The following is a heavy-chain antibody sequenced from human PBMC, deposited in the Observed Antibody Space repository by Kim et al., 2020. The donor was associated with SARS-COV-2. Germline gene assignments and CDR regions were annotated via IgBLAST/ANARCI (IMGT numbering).Heavy chain of an antibody. Sequence: GGSLRLSCAASGFTFSSYGMHWVRQAPGKGLEWVAVISYDGSNKYYADSVKGRFTISRDNSKNTLYLQMNSLRAEDTAVYYCAKGSKRGVRGDSYYGMDVWGQRTTVTVSS. CDR3: AKGSKRGVRGDSYYGMDV. CDR1: GFTFSSYG. V-gene: IGHV3-30*18. D-gene: IGHD3-10*02. J-gene: IGHJ6*02. CDR2: ISYDGSNK.